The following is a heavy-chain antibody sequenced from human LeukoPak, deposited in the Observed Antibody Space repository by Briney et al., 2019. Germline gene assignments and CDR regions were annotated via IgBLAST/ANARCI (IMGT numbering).Heavy chain of an antibody. CDR2: IYYSGST. CDR1: GGSISSYY. V-gene: IGHV4-59*01. CDR3: ARVALINWYFDL. J-gene: IGHJ2*01. Sequence: SETLSLTCTVSGGSISSYYWSWIRQLPGKGLEWIGYIYYSGSTNYNPSLKSRVTISVDTSKNQFSLKLSSVTAADTAVYYCARVALINWYFDLWGRGTLVTVSS.